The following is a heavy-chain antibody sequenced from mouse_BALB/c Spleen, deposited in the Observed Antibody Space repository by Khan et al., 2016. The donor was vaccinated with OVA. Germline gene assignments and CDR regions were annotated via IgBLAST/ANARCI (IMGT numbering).Heavy chain of an antibody. Sequence: EVELQESGPGLVKPSQSLSLTCTVTGYSITSGYGWNWIRQFPGNKLEWMGYISYSGSTNYNPSLKSRISITRDTSKNQFLLQLNSVTTEDTATYYCARTARIRYWGQGTTLTVSS. CDR1: GYSITSGYG. CDR3: ARTARIRY. D-gene: IGHD1-2*01. J-gene: IGHJ2*01. V-gene: IGHV3-2*02. CDR2: ISYSGST.